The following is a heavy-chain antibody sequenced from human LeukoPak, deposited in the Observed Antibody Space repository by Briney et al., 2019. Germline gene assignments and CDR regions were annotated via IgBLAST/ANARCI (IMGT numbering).Heavy chain of an antibody. CDR3: ARSYDHDY. V-gene: IGHV1-2*06. CDR2: INPKSGGT. D-gene: IGHD3-3*01. CDR1: GYTFTDYY. Sequence: ASVKVSCKASGYTFTDYYIHWVRQAPGQGLEWMGRINPKSGGTNYAHKFQGRVTMTRDTSISTAYMELSGLRSDDTAVYYCARSYDHDYWGQGTPVTVSS. J-gene: IGHJ4*02.